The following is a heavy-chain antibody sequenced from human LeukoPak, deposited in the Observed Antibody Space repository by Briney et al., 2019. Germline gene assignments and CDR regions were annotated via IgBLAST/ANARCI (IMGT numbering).Heavy chain of an antibody. CDR2: ISYSGTT. CDR3: ARLYSNALNSLVG. Sequence: SETLSLTCTVSGGSINTYYWSWIRQPPGKGLEWIGHISYSGTTNYNASLKSRVTISVDTSKNQFSLKLRSVTAADTAVYYCARLYSNALNSLVGWGQGTLVTVSS. V-gene: IGHV4-59*08. CDR1: GGSINTYY. J-gene: IGHJ4*02. D-gene: IGHD6-13*01.